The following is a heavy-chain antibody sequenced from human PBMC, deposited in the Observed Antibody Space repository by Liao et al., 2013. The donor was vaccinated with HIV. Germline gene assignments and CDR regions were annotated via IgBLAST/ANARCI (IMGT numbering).Heavy chain of an antibody. CDR3: ARDKTHDSSGYYPSWFDP. CDR1: GGPLSGSY. Sequence: QVQLQQWGPGLLKPSETLSLTCAVYGGPLSGSYWSWIRQPPGKGLEWIGSIFYSGSTYYNPSLKSRVTISVDTSKKQFSLKLSSVTAADTAVYFCARDKTHDSSGYYPSWFDPWGQGSLVTVSS. J-gene: IGHJ5*02. D-gene: IGHD3-22*01. CDR2: IFYSGST. V-gene: IGHV4-34*11.